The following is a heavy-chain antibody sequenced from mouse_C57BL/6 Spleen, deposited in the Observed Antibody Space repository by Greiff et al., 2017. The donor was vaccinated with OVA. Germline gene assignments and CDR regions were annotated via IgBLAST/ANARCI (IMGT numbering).Heavy chain of an antibody. V-gene: IGHV3-6*01. Sequence: EVHLVESGPGLVKPSQSLSLTCSVTGYSITSGYYWNWIRQFPGNKLEWMGYISYDGSNNYNPSLKNRISITRDTSKNQFFLKLNSVTTEDTATYYCARDLLWLRRETWFAYWGQGTLVTVSA. D-gene: IGHD2-2*01. CDR2: ISYDGSN. CDR1: GYSITSGYY. J-gene: IGHJ3*01. CDR3: ARDLLWLRRETWFAY.